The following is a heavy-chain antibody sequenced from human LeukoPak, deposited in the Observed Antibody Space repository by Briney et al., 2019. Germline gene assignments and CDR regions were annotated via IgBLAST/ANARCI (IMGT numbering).Heavy chain of an antibody. CDR1: GLTLSDSA. Sequence: GGSLKLSCAASGLTLSDSAIHWVRQASGKGRGWVGLIDRPAKSYATAYGASVGGRFTISRDDSKNTAYLQMDSLKTEDTALYYCTRDRGTYNWLDPWGQGTLVTVSS. CDR2: IDRPAKSYAT. J-gene: IGHJ5*02. D-gene: IGHD1-26*01. V-gene: IGHV3-73*01. CDR3: TRDRGTYNWLDP.